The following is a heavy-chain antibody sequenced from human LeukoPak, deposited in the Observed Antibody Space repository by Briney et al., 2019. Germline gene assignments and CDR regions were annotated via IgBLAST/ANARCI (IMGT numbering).Heavy chain of an antibody. CDR3: ARAHLYSSGWYVY. V-gene: IGHV4-34*01. CDR2: INHSGST. J-gene: IGHJ4*02. D-gene: IGHD6-19*01. Sequence: SETLSLTCAVYGGSFSGYYWSWIRQPPGKGLEWIGEINHSGSTNYNPSLKSRVTISVDTSKNQFSLMLSSVTAADTAVYYCARAHLYSSGWYVYWGQGTLVTVSS. CDR1: GGSFSGYY.